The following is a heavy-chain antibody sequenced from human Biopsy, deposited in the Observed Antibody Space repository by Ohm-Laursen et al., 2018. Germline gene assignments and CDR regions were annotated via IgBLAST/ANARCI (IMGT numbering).Heavy chain of an antibody. CDR2: IYSGDRP. D-gene: IGHD6-6*01. Sequence: SLRLSCAASGFTVSSNYVSWVRQAPGMGLEWVSVIYSGDRPYYRESVRGRFTISRDNSKNTLYLQMNSLRADGTAVYYCARNKPGSSSGSDFDYWGQGTLVTVSS. CDR1: GFTVSSNY. J-gene: IGHJ4*02. CDR3: ARNKPGSSSGSDFDY. V-gene: IGHV3-53*01.